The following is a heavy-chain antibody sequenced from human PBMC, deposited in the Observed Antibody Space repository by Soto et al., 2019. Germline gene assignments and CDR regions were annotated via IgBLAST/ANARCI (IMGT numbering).Heavy chain of an antibody. V-gene: IGHV1-8*01. Sequence: ASVKVSCKASGYTFTSYDINWVRQATGQGLEWMGWMNPNSGNTGYAQKFQGRVTMTRNTSISTAYMELSSLRSEDTAVYYCARVNRDYDYIWGSYRDTYYFDYWGQGTRVTVAS. CDR3: ARVNRDYDYIWGSYRDTYYFDY. D-gene: IGHD3-16*02. J-gene: IGHJ4*02. CDR1: GYTFTSYD. CDR2: MNPNSGNT.